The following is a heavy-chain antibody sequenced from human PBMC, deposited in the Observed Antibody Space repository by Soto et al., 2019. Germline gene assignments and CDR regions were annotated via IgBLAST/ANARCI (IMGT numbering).Heavy chain of an antibody. V-gene: IGHV3-11*06. Sequence: GGSLRLSCAASGFTFSDYYMSWIRQAPGKGLEWVSYISSSSSYTNYADSVKGRFTISRDNAKNSLYLQMNSLRAEDTAVYYCASGIAAAGTRYWGQGTLVTVSS. CDR2: ISSSSSYT. CDR3: ASGIAAAGTRY. CDR1: GFTFSDYY. D-gene: IGHD6-13*01. J-gene: IGHJ4*02.